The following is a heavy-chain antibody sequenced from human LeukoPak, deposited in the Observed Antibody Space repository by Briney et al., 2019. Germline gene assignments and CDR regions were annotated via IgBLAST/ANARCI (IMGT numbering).Heavy chain of an antibody. Sequence: RASVKVSCXASGYIFTSYYMHWVRQAPGQGLEWLGVVYPSAGTSDPAQRFRARITLSDDTSTSTAYMELRSLKSEDTAIYFCVREYHGGYFDFWGQGTLVTVSS. CDR3: VREYHGGYFDF. CDR2: VYPSAGTS. V-gene: IGHV1-46*03. D-gene: IGHD3-16*01. CDR1: GYIFTSYY. J-gene: IGHJ4*02.